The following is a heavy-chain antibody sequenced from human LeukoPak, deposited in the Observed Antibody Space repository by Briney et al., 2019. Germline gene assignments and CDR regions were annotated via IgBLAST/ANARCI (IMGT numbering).Heavy chain of an antibody. CDR1: GFTVSSNY. CDR3: AKGDSSAYTPLDY. CDR2: IYSGGNT. J-gene: IGHJ4*02. V-gene: IGHV3-53*01. Sequence: PGGSLRLSCAASGFTVSSNYMSWVRQAPGKGLEWVSVIYSGGNTYYADSVKGRFTISRDNSKNTLYLQINSLRAEDTAVYYCAKGDSSAYTPLDYWGQGTLVTVSS. D-gene: IGHD3-22*01.